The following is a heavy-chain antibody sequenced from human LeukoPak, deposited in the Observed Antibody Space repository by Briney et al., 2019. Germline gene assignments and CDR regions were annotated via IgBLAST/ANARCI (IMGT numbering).Heavy chain of an antibody. CDR1: GFSFSSYW. J-gene: IGHJ6*02. D-gene: IGHD3-22*01. CDR2: INSDGTSV. V-gene: IGHV3-74*01. CDR3: GRSHYYDSSGNFYYYYAMDV. Sequence: GGSLRLSCAASGFSFSSYWMHWVRQVPGKGLVWVSRINSDGTSVRYADSVRGRFTISRDNAKNTLSLQMNSLRAEDTGVYYCGRSHYYDSSGNFYYYYAMDVWGQGTTVTVSS.